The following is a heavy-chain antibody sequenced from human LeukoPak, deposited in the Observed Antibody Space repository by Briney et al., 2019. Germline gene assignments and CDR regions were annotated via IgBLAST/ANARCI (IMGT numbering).Heavy chain of an antibody. CDR1: GASISNYY. J-gene: IGHJ4*02. V-gene: IGHV4-4*07. CDR2: VYTNGGT. CDR3: AGRDY. D-gene: IGHD1-26*01. Sequence: NPSETLSLTCTVSGASISNYYWSWIRQPAGKRLEWMGRVYTNGGTNYNPSFKSRVTLSVDKSKQQFFLRLTSVTAADTAVYYCAGRDYWGQGTLVTVSS.